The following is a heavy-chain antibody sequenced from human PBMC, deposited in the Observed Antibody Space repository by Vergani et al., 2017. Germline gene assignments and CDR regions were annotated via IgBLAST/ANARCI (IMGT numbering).Heavy chain of an antibody. CDR1: GWSFSNYN. J-gene: IGHJ4*02. D-gene: IGHD5-12*01. CDR2: VNHSGGT. Sequence: QVQLHQWGAGLLKPSETLSLTCAVYGWSFSNYNWTWIRQSQGKGLKRIGEVNHSGGTNYNPSLKSRLTISVDTSKTQLSLKLSSVTAADTAVYFCSAYVLGQYHFDYWGKGTLVTVSS. CDR3: SAYVLGQYHFDY. V-gene: IGHV4-34*01.